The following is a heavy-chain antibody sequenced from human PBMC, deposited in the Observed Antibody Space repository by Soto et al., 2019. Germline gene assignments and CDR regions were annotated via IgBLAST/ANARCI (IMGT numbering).Heavy chain of an antibody. J-gene: IGHJ4*02. CDR1: GGSISSDDYT. CDR2: IYHSGTT. D-gene: IGHD2-21*02. V-gene: IGHV4-31*03. CDR3: ARGSTVTAYFDY. Sequence: QVHLQESGPGLVKPSQTLSLTCTVSGGSISSDDYTWAWIRQHPGKAQEWIAYIYHSGTTNYNPSLRSRVTISEDTSKNQISLRLTSLTAADTAVYYCARGSTVTAYFDYWGQGTLVTVSS.